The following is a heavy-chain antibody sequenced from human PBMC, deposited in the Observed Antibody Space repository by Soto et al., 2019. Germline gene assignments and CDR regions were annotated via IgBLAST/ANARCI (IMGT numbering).Heavy chain of an antibody. CDR3: ARGGAYCYGDCTRAH. CDR2: ISGSGVDT. J-gene: IGHJ4*02. V-gene: IGHV3-23*04. D-gene: IGHD2-21*02. Sequence: EVKVVQSGGGSVQPGGSLRLSCEASGFTFSSYVMTWVRQAPGKGLEWVAGISGSGVDTKYADSVKGRFIIARDNSMNKMYLQMNNLRVEDMAVYFCARGGAYCYGDCTRAHWGQGTLVTVSS. CDR1: GFTFSSYV.